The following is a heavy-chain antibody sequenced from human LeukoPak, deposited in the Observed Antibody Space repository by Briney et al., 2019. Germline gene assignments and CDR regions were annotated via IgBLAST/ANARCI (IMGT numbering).Heavy chain of an antibody. CDR2: IYPGDSDI. J-gene: IGHJ4*02. CDR1: GYIFSSYW. D-gene: IGHD6-13*01. V-gene: IGHV5-51*01. CDR3: ARLMGSSWSWFFDY. Sequence: RGESLKISCKGSGYIFSSYWIGWVRQMPGKGLEWMGIIYPGDSDIRYSPSFRGQVTISADKSISTAYLQWSNLKASDTAMYYCARLMGSSWSWFFDYWGQGTLVTVSS.